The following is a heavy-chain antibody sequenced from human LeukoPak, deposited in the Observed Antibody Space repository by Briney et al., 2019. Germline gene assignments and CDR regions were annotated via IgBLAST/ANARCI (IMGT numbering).Heavy chain of an antibody. CDR2: VSSSSSYI. CDR1: GFTFSSYS. D-gene: IGHD3-22*01. J-gene: IGHJ2*01. Sequence: KPGGSLRLSCAASGFTFSSYSMNWVRQAPGKGLEWVSSVSSSSSYIYYADSVKGRFTISRDNAKNSLYLQMNSLRAEDTAVYYCAREGYYDNSGYYRYFDLWGRGTLVTVSS. CDR3: AREGYYDNSGYYRYFDL. V-gene: IGHV3-21*01.